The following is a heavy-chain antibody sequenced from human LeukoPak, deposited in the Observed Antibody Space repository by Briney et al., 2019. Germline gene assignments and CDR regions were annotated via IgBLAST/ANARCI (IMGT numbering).Heavy chain of an antibody. CDR3: ARGYCSGGSCYRETGWFDP. Sequence: GSVEVSCKASGSTFTSYDINWVRQATGQGLEWMGWMNPNSGNTGYSQKFQGRVTMTRNTSLSTAYMELSSLRSEDTAVYYCARGYCSGGSCYRETGWFDPWGQGTLGTVSS. J-gene: IGHJ5*02. D-gene: IGHD2-15*01. CDR1: GSTFTSYD. V-gene: IGHV1-8*01. CDR2: MNPNSGNT.